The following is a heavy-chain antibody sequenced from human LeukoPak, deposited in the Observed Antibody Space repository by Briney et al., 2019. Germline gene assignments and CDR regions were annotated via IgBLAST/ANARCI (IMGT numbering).Heavy chain of an antibody. CDR3: AKGSAAARPYYFDH. CDR1: GFTFSSYA. J-gene: IGHJ4*02. CDR2: ITGSGGST. V-gene: IGHV3-23*01. Sequence: PGGSLGLPCAASGFTFSSYAMSWVRQAQGKGLEWVSAITGSGGSTYYADSVKGRFTISRDNSKNTLYLQMNSLRAEDTAVYYCAKGSAAARPYYFDHWGQGTLVTVSS. D-gene: IGHD6-6*01.